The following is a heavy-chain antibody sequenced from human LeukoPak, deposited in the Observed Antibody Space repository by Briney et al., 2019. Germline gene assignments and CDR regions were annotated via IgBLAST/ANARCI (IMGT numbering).Heavy chain of an antibody. CDR1: GGSFSGYY. Sequence: PSETLSLTCAVYGGSFSGYYWSWIRQPPGKGLEWIGEINHSGSTNYNPSLKSRVTISVDTSKNQFSLKLSSVTAADTAVYYCARGRSSYGSGSYWGSYSDYWGQGTLVTVSS. J-gene: IGHJ4*02. D-gene: IGHD3-10*01. V-gene: IGHV4-34*01. CDR2: INHSGST. CDR3: ARGRSSYGSGSYWGSYSDY.